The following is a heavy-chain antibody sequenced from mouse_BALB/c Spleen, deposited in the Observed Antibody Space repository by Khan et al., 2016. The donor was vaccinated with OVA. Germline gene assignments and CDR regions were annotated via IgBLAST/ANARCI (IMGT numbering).Heavy chain of an antibody. D-gene: IGHD1-3*01. CDR3: GRGSGKSRFAY. CDR2: ISTYYGDV. Sequence: QVQLKQSGAELVRPGVSVRISCKGSGYTFTDFAMHWVKQSHAKSLEWLGVISTYYGDVDYNHKFRDKATMTVDKSSSTAYMELAGLTSEDSAIDDGGRGSGKSRFAYWGQGTLVTVSA. CDR1: GYTFTDFA. V-gene: IGHV1S137*01. J-gene: IGHJ3*01.